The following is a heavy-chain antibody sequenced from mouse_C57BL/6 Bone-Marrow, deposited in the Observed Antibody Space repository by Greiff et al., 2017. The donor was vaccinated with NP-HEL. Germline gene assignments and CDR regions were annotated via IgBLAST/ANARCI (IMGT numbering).Heavy chain of an antibody. CDR1: GFTFSSYA. Sequence: EVKLVESGGGLVKPGGSLKLSCAASGFTFSSYAMSWVRQTPEKRLEWVATISDGGSYTYYPDNAKGRFTISRDNAKNNLYLQMSHLKSEDTAMYYCARFYDYEPFAYWGQGTLVTVSA. D-gene: IGHD2-4*01. V-gene: IGHV5-4*03. CDR2: ISDGGSYT. CDR3: ARFYDYEPFAY. J-gene: IGHJ3*01.